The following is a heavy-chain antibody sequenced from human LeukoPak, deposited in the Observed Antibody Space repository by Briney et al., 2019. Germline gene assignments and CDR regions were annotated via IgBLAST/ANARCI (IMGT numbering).Heavy chain of an antibody. CDR2: ISAYNGNT. CDR3: ARDVIPEDGYCSSPSCPVFDY. J-gene: IGHJ4*02. V-gene: IGHV1-18*01. CDR1: GYTFTSYG. D-gene: IGHD2-2*03. Sequence: ASVKVSCKASGYTFTSYGISWVRQAPGQGLEWMGWISAYNGNTNYAQKLQGRVTMTTDTSTSTAYMELRSLRSDDTAVYYCARDVIPEDGYCSSPSCPVFDYWGQGPLVTVSS.